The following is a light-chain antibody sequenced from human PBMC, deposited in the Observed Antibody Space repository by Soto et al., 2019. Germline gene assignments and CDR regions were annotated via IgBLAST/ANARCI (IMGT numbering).Light chain of an antibody. J-gene: IGKJ1*01. V-gene: IGKV3-15*01. CDR1: QSVSSN. CDR2: GAS. Sequence: EIVMTQSPATLSVSPGERATLSCRASQSVSSNLAWYQQKPGQAPRLHIYGASTRATGIPARFSGSGSGTDFTLTISSLQSEDFAVYYCQQYNNWPRTFGQGTKV. CDR3: QQYNNWPRT.